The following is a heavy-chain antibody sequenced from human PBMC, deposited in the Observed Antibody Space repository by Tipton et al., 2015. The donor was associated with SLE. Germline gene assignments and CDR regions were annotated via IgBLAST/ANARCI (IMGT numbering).Heavy chain of an antibody. D-gene: IGHD2-21*01. V-gene: IGHV3-49*04. J-gene: IGHJ4*02. CDR2: IRSKVYGATT. CDR1: GFTFGDYA. CDR3: SREVLCGGDCPTGAFFDY. Sequence: SLRLSCTASGFTFGDYAMSWVRQAPGKGLEWVGLIRSKVYGATTKYAASVKGRLTISRDDSKSIAYLQVSSLRTEDTAVYYCSREVLCGGDCPTGAFFDYWGQGTLVTVSS.